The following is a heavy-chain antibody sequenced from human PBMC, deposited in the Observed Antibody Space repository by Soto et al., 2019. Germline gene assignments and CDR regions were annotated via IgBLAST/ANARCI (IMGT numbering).Heavy chain of an antibody. CDR3: AKEGSSRGGAFDI. J-gene: IGHJ3*02. Sequence: EVRRLGPGGAWVRPGGSWRLSCPASGSTFSSYARSGVRQAPGRGLGWVSAISGSGGSIYYADSVKGRFTISRDNSKNTLYLQMNSLRAEDTAVYYCAKEGSSRGGAFDIWGQGTMVTVSS. CDR2: ISGSGGSI. D-gene: IGHD6-13*01. V-gene: IGHV3-23*01. CDR1: GSTFSSYA.